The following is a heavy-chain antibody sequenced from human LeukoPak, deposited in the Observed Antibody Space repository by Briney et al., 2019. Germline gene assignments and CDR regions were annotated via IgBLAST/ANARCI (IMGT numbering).Heavy chain of an antibody. D-gene: IGHD6-19*01. V-gene: IGHV3-23*01. J-gene: IGHJ5*02. CDR1: GFTFSTYA. Sequence: PGGSLRLSCAASGFTFSTYAMTWVRPAPGKGLQWVSGISGSGASTYYADSVKGRFTISTDNSKNTLYLQIDDLRADDTAVYHCAKGASSGWLLYWFAPWGQGTLVTVSS. CDR2: ISGSGAST. CDR3: AKGASSGWLLYWFAP.